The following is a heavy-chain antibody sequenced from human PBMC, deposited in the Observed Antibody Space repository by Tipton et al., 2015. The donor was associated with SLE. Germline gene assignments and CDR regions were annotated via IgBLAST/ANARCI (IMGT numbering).Heavy chain of an antibody. Sequence: TLSLTCAVSGGSISSYYWSWIRQPPGKELEWIGYIYLDSGSTKNNPSLESRVIISTDTSKNQVSLKLSSVTAADTAVYYCARGSFWSGYYYYYYYYMDVWGKGTTVTVSS. CDR2: IYLDSGST. CDR3: ARGSFWSGYYYYYYYYMDV. V-gene: IGHV4-59*01. CDR1: GGSISSYY. J-gene: IGHJ6*03. D-gene: IGHD3-3*01.